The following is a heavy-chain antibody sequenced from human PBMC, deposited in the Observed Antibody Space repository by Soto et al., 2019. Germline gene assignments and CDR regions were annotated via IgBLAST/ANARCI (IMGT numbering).Heavy chain of an antibody. CDR2: ISSSGRTT. V-gene: IGHV3-48*03. D-gene: IGHD3-3*02. Sequence: EVQLVESGGGLVQPGGSLRLSCAASGFTFSSYEMNWVRQAPGKGLEWVSYISSSGRTTYYADSVKGRFTISRDNAKHPPSLQRNSPRADGTAVYYCARDRDELVGIFPYCYGMDVWGQGTTVTVSS. CDR3: ARDRDELVGIFPYCYGMDV. CDR1: GFTFSSYE. J-gene: IGHJ6*02.